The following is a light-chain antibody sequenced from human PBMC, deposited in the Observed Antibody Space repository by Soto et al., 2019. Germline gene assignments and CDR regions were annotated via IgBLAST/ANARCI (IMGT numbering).Light chain of an antibody. V-gene: IGLV2-23*01. J-gene: IGLJ3*02. CDR3: SSHAGSGTLV. CDR1: SSDVGKYKF. CDR2: DAT. Sequence: QSVLSQPASVSGFPGQSISISCTGTSSDVGKYKFVSWYQQHPGEAPKLMIYDATQRPSGVSNRFSGSKSGITASLTISGLQAEDEAHYYCSSHAGSGTLVFGGGTSSPS.